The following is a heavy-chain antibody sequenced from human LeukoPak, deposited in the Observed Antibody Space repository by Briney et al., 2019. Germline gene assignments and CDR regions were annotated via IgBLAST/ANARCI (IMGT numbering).Heavy chain of an antibody. J-gene: IGHJ4*02. CDR3: ARYYGDYGGALKY. CDR2: IYSGDST. CDR1: ECTVSGNS. D-gene: IGHD4-17*01. V-gene: IGHV3-53*01. Sequence: PGGSLRLSCAASECTVSGNSSSWVRQAPGKGLEWVSIIYSGDSTFYADSVKGRFSISRDSSKNALYLQMKSLRAEDTAVYYCARYYGDYGGALKYWGQGTLVTVSS.